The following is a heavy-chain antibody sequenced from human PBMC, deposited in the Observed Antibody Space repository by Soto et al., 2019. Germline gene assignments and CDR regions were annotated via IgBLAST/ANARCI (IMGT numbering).Heavy chain of an antibody. Sequence: ASVKVSCKASGYTFTNFGVTWVRRAPGQGLEWMGWISAYNGNTNYAQKLQGRVTMTTDTSTSTAYMELRSLRSDDTAVYYCAMDTAMNYWGQGTLVTVSS. CDR3: AMDTAMNY. D-gene: IGHD5-18*01. CDR1: GYTFTNFG. J-gene: IGHJ4*02. CDR2: ISAYNGNT. V-gene: IGHV1-18*01.